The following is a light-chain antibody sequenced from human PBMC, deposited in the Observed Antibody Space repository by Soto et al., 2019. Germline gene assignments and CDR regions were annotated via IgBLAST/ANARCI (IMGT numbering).Light chain of an antibody. CDR1: SSSIATNY. V-gene: IGLV6-57*02. CDR3: QSYDGSNPDVV. CDR2: EDT. J-gene: IGLJ2*01. Sequence: NFMLTQPHSVSESPGKTVTISCTGSSSSIATNYVQWYQQRPGSAPTTVIYEDTQRPSGVPERFSGSIDSSSNSASLTISGLKTEDEADYYCQSYDGSNPDVVFGGGTKLTVL.